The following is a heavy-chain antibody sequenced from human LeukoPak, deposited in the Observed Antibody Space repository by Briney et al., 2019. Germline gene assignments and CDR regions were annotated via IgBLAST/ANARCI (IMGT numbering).Heavy chain of an antibody. CDR1: GYTFTGYY. CDR3: ARERYCSSTSCSGGMDV. V-gene: IGHV1-2*02. D-gene: IGHD2-2*01. CDR2: INPNSGGT. Sequence: ASVKVSCTASGYTFTGYYMHWVRQAPGQGLEWMGWINPNSGGTNYAQKFQGRVTMTRDTSISTAYMELSRLRSDDTAVYYCARERYCSSTSCSGGMDVWGQGTTVTVSS. J-gene: IGHJ6*02.